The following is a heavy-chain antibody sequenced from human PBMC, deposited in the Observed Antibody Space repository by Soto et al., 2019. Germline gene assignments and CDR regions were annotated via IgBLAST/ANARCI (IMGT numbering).Heavy chain of an antibody. J-gene: IGHJ6*02. V-gene: IGHV5-51*01. CDR1: GYSFTSYW. CDR3: ARLQQQLVGGYYYYGMDV. D-gene: IGHD6-13*01. CDR2: IYPGDSDT. Sequence: GESLKISCKGSGYSFTSYWIGWVRQMPGKGLEWMGIIYPGDSDTRYSPSFQGQVTISADKSISTAYLQWSSLKASDTAMYFCARLQQQLVGGYYYYGMDVWGQGTTVTVSS.